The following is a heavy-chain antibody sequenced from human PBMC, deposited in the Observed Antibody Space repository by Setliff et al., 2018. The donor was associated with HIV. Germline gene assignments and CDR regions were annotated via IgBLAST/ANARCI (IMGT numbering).Heavy chain of an antibody. J-gene: IGHJ4*02. CDR2: IATLGGQT. CDR1: GYTFTSYG. Sequence: GASVKVSCKASGYTFTSYGISWVRQAPGQGLEWMGWIATLGGQTNYAQKFQGRVTLTRDTSTTTAYMELVGLKSDDTAVYYCARGYTMWLVNYYFGYWGQGTRVTVSS. D-gene: IGHD6-19*01. CDR3: ARGYTMWLVNYYFGY. V-gene: IGHV1-18*01.